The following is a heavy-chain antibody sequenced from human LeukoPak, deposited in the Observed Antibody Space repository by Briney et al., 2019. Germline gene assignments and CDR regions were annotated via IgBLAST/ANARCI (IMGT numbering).Heavy chain of an antibody. CDR2: IKQDGSEK. CDR1: AFTFSSYW. D-gene: IGHD4/OR15-4a*01. J-gene: IGHJ4*02. Sequence: GGSLRLSCAASAFTFSSYWMSWVRQAPGKGLEWVANIKQDGSEKYYVDSVKGRFTISRDNAKNSLYLQMNSLRAEDTAVYYCARGSRMVVTWDFDYWGQGTLVTVSS. CDR3: ARGSRMVVTWDFDY. V-gene: IGHV3-7*01.